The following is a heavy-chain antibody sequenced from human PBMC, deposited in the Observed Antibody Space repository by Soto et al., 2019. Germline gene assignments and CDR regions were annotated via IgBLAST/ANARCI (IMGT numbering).Heavy chain of an antibody. V-gene: IGHV3-30*18. Sequence: GGSLRLSCAASGFTFSSYGMHWVRQAPGKGLEWVAVISYDGSNKYYADSVKGRFTISRDNSKNTLYLQMNSLGAEDTAVYYCAKEVAARRPYGGNDRYYYYGMDVWGQGTTVTVSS. D-gene: IGHD4-17*01. CDR1: GFTFSSYG. CDR3: AKEVAARRPYGGNDRYYYYGMDV. CDR2: ISYDGSNK. J-gene: IGHJ6*02.